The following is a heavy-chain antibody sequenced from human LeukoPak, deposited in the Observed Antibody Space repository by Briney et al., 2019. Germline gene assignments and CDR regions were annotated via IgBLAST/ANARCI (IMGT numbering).Heavy chain of an antibody. CDR2: IIPILGIA. Sequence: ASVKVSCKASGGTFSSYAISWVRQAPGQGLEWMGRIIPILGIANYAQKFQGRVTITADKSTSTAYMELSSLRSEDTAVYYCARDREDRTVDNIGNWLDPWGQGTLVTVSS. D-gene: IGHD2/OR15-2a*01. CDR3: ARDREDRTVDNIGNWLDP. J-gene: IGHJ5*02. CDR1: GGTFSSYA. V-gene: IGHV1-69*04.